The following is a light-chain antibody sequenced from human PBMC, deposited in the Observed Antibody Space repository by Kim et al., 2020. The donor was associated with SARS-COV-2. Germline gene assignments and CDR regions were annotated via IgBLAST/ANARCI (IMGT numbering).Light chain of an antibody. CDR2: YAS. J-gene: IGKJ1*01. CDR1: QSIDSY. V-gene: IGKV3-15*01. CDR3: QQYTNWPRT. Sequence: EIVMTQSPATLSVSPGERATLSCRASQSIDSYLVWYQQKPGQAPRLLIYYASTRATGIPARFSGSGSGTEFTLTISSLQSEDFAVYYCQQYTNWPRTFGQGTKVDIK.